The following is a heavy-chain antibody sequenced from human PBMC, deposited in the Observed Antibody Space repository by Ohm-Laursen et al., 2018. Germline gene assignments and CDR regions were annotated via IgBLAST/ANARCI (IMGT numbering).Heavy chain of an antibody. J-gene: IGHJ4*02. Sequence: SLRLSCAASGFSFNDYGMHWVRQAPGKGLEWVAVIWYDGTNRYYADSVEGRFTISRDNSKNTLYLQMNSLRAEDTAVYYCAKRGSQWLETEGSNPRPYYFDYWGQGTLVTVSS. CDR2: IWYDGTNR. CDR1: GFSFNDYG. D-gene: IGHD6-19*01. CDR3: AKRGSQWLETEGSNPRPYYFDY. V-gene: IGHV3-33*06.